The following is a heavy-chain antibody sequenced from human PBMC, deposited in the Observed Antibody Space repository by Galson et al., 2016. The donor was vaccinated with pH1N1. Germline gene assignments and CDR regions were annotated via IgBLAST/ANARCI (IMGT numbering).Heavy chain of an antibody. CDR1: GFTFSNYG. Sequence: SLRLSCAASGFTFSNYGMYWVRQAPGKGLEWVAFVQDDGTTEYYADSMKGRFTISRDNSQKTLYLQMNNLRVDDTAVYYCARDRGAPGSPPLYFFNYWGHGTLVIVSS. D-gene: IGHD2-15*01. J-gene: IGHJ4*01. V-gene: IGHV3-30*02. CDR2: VQDDGTTE. CDR3: ARDRGAPGSPPLYFFNY.